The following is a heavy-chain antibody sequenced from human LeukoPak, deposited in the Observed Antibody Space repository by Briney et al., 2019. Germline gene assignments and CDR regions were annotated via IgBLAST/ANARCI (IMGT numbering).Heavy chain of an antibody. V-gene: IGHV3-33*01. CDR3: AREHRRITIFGVVHSDFDY. Sequence: GGSLRLSCAASGFTFSSYGMHCVRQAPGKGLEWVAVIWYDGSNKYYADSVKGRFTISRDNSKNTLYLQMNSLRAEDTAVYYCAREHRRITIFGVVHSDFDYWGQGTLVTVSS. J-gene: IGHJ4*02. D-gene: IGHD3-3*01. CDR2: IWYDGSNK. CDR1: GFTFSSYG.